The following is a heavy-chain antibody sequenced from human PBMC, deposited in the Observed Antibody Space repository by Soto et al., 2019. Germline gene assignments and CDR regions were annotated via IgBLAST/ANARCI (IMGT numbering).Heavy chain of an antibody. J-gene: IGHJ4*02. CDR2: IIPILGIA. CDR1: GGTFSSYT. V-gene: IGHV1-69*02. Sequence: QVQLVQSGAEVKKPGSSVKVSCKASGGTFSSYTISWVRQAPGQGLEWMGRIIPILGIANYAQKFQGRVTITADKSTSTAYMELSSLRSEDTAVYYCGEMATPTGSGDYWGQGTLVTVSS. D-gene: IGHD3-10*01. CDR3: GEMATPTGSGDY.